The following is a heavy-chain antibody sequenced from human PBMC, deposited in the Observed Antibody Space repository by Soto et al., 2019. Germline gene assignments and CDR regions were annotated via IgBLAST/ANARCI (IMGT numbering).Heavy chain of an antibody. V-gene: IGHV1-69*01. D-gene: IGHD6-6*01. J-gene: IGHJ6*02. Sequence: AVKVSCKSSGGTFRNYAISWLRQAPGQGLEWMGGIIPIFGTANYAQKFQGRVTITADESTSTAYMELSSLRSEDTAVYYCARGGAARPYYYYYGMDVWGQGTTVTVSS. CDR1: GGTFRNYA. CDR3: ARGGAARPYYYYYGMDV. CDR2: IIPIFGTA.